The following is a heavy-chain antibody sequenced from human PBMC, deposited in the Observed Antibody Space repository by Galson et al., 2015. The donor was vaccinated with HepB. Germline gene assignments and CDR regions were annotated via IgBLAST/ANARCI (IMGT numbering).Heavy chain of an antibody. CDR3: AGLAYCGGDCYRP. CDR1: GFTFSSYA. CDR2: ISGSGHDT. Sequence: SLRLSCAASGFTFSSYAMSWVRQAPGKGLEWVSVISGSGHDTLYADSVKGRLTISRDNSKNTLYLQMNSLRTEDTAVYYCAGLAYCGGDCYRPWGQGTLVTVSS. D-gene: IGHD2-21*02. V-gene: IGHV3-23*01. J-gene: IGHJ5*02.